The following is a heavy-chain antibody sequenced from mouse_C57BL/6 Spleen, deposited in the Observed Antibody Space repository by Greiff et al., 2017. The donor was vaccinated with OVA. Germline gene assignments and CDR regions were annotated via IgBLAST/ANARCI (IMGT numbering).Heavy chain of an antibody. CDR2: INYDGSST. V-gene: IGHV5-16*01. Sequence: EVQLVESEGGLVQPGSSMKLSCTASGFTFSDYYMAWVRQVPEKGLEWVANINYDGSSTYYLDSLKSRFIISRDNAKNILYLQMSSLKSEDTATYYCARDKIYGWYFDVWGTGTTVTVSS. CDR3: ARDKIYGWYFDV. CDR1: GFTFSDYY. J-gene: IGHJ1*03. D-gene: IGHD1-1*01.